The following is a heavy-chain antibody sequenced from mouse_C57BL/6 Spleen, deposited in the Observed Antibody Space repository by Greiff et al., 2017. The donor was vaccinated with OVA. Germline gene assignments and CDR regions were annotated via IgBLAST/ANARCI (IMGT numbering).Heavy chain of an antibody. CDR3: TTHITTVVEGYFDY. CDR2: IDPENGDT. D-gene: IGHD1-1*01. V-gene: IGHV14-4*01. CDR1: GFNIKDDY. Sequence: EVQLQQSGAELVRPGASVKLSCTASGFNIKDDYMHWVQQRPEQGLEWIGWIDPENGDTEYASKFQGKATITADTSSNTAYLQLSSLTSEDTAVYYCTTHITTVVEGYFDYWGQGTTLTVSS. J-gene: IGHJ2*01.